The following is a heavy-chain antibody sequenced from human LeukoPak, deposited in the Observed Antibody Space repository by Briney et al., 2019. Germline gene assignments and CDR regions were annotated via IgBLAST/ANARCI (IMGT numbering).Heavy chain of an antibody. CDR1: GFTFSSYG. J-gene: IGHJ3*01. Sequence: GGSLRLSCAASGFTFSSYGMHWVRQAPGKGLEWVAVISYDGSNKYYADSVKGRFTISRDNSKNTLYLQMNSLRDEDTAVYYCAREDDSWGPNNLDLWGQGTMVTVSS. CDR3: AREDDSWGPNNLDL. V-gene: IGHV3-30*03. D-gene: IGHD7-27*01. CDR2: ISYDGSNK.